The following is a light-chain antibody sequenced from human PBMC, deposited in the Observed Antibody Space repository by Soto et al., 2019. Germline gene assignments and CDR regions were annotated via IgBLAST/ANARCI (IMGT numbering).Light chain of an antibody. CDR3: QQYNNWPPDRT. CDR2: GAY. J-gene: IGKJ1*01. CDR1: QSVGST. V-gene: IGKV3-15*01. Sequence: EIVMTQSPATLSVSPGERATLSCRASQSVGSTLAWYQQKPGQAPRLLIYGAYTRATGIPARFSGSGSGTEFTLTISSLQSEDFAIYFCQQYNNWPPDRTFGQGTKVEIK.